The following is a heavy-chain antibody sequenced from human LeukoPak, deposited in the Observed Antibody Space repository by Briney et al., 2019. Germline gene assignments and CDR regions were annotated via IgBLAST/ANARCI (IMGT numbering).Heavy chain of an antibody. Sequence: PSETLSLTCTVSGGSISSSSYYWGWIRQPPGKGLEWIGSIYYSGSTYYNPSLKSRVTISVDTSKNRFSLKLSSVTAADTAVYYCARVPFYYDSSGYFDYWGQGTLVTVSS. CDR3: ARVPFYYDSSGYFDY. CDR2: IYYSGST. D-gene: IGHD3-22*01. J-gene: IGHJ4*02. V-gene: IGHV4-39*07. CDR1: GGSISSSSYY.